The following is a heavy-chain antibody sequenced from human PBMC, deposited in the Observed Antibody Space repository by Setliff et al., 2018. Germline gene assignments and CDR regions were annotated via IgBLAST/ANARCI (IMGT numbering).Heavy chain of an antibody. D-gene: IGHD3-22*01. J-gene: IGHJ6*03. CDR3: VREGVDSRSSTDYRYYMDV. Sequence: GASVKVSCKASGGTFSRYGISWVRQAPGQGLEWMGGTIPIFGTTDYAQKFRGRVTIITDESTSTAIMQLSSLRSEDTAVYYCVREGVDSRSSTDYRYYMDVWGKGTTVTVSS. CDR1: GGTFSRYG. V-gene: IGHV1-69*05. CDR2: TIPIFGTT.